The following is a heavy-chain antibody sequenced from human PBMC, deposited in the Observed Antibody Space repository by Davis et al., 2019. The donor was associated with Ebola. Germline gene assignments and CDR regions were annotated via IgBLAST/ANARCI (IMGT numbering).Heavy chain of an antibody. J-gene: IGHJ3*02. CDR1: GFTFSSYA. V-gene: IGHV3-30-3*01. CDR2: ISYDGSNK. Sequence: PGGSLRLSCAASGFTFSSYAMHWVRQAPGKGLEWVAVISYDGSNKYYADSVEGRFTISRDNSKNTLYLQMNGLRVEDTAIYYCAKDTSNIWFDIWGQGTNVTVSS. D-gene: IGHD1-26*01. CDR3: AKDTSNIWFDI.